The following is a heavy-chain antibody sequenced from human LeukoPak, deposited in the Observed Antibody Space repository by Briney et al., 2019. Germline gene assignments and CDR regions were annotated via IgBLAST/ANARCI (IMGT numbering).Heavy chain of an antibody. V-gene: IGHV4-31*03. CDR2: IYNSGTT. Sequence: SETLSLTCTVSGGSIITSGYYWTWIRQHEGRGLQWIGYIYNSGTTYYNPSLRSRVTLSVDTSETRFSLKLNSETAADTAVYFCARGQQWAPPNYWGQGTLVTVSS. CDR1: GGSIITSGYY. CDR3: ARGQQWAPPNY. D-gene: IGHD6-19*01. J-gene: IGHJ4*02.